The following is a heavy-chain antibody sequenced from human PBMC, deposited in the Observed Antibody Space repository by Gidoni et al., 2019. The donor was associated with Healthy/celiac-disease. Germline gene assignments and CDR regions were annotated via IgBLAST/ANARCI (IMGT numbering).Heavy chain of an antibody. CDR2: FDPEDGET. V-gene: IGHV1-24*01. CDR3: ATLSLNYYDSSGYSYYFDY. J-gene: IGHJ4*02. Sequence: QVQLVQSGAEVKKPGASVTVSCKVPGSTLTELSMHWVRQAPGKGLEWMGGFDPEDGETIYAQKFQGRVTMTEDTSTYTAYMELSSLRSEDTAVYYCATLSLNYYDSSGYSYYFDYWGQGTLVTVSS. D-gene: IGHD3-22*01. CDR1: GSTLTELS.